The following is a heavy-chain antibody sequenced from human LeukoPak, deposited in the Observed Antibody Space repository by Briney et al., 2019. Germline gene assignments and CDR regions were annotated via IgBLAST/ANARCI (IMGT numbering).Heavy chain of an antibody. CDR2: IIPILGIA. V-gene: IGHV1-69*04. J-gene: IGHJ3*02. D-gene: IGHD4-17*01. CDR1: GAPFSSYA. Sequence: SVKVSCKASGAPFSSYAISWVRQAPGQGLEWMGRIIPILGIANYAQKFQGRVTITADKSTSTAYMELSSLRSEDTAVYYCARDLGGDYGAFDIWGQGTMVTVSS. CDR3: ARDLGGDYGAFDI.